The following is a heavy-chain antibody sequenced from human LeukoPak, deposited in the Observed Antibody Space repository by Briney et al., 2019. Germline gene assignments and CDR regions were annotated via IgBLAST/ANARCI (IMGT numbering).Heavy chain of an antibody. D-gene: IGHD5-18*01. CDR3: ARARGYSYGYDY. CDR2: MNPKSGGT. Sequence: ASVKVSCKASGYTFTDYYMHWARQAPGQGLEWMGWMNPKSGGTHYVQKFQGSVTMTGDTSIITAYMELSSLRSDDTAVYYCARARGYSYGYDYWGQGTLVTVSS. J-gene: IGHJ4*02. V-gene: IGHV1-2*02. CDR1: GYTFTDYY.